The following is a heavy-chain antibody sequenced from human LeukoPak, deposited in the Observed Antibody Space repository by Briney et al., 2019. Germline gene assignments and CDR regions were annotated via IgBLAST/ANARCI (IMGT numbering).Heavy chain of an antibody. V-gene: IGHV3-30*02. Sequence: GGSLRPSCAASGFTFSSYGMHWVRQAPGKGLEWVAFIRYDGSNKYYADSVKGRFTISRDNSKNTLYLQMNSLRAEDTAVYYCAKEGGSSWYFDYWGQGTLATVSS. CDR2: IRYDGSNK. J-gene: IGHJ4*02. CDR1: GFTFSSYG. CDR3: AKEGGSSWYFDY. D-gene: IGHD6-13*01.